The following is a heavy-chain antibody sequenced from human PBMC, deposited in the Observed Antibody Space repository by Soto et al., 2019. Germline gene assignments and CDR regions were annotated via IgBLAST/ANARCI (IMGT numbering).Heavy chain of an antibody. CDR2: INPSGGST. V-gene: IGHV1-46*03. J-gene: IGHJ6*03. D-gene: IGHD2-21*02. CDR1: GYTFTSYY. CDR3: ARDRLRSSNFYYYYMDV. Sequence: GASVKVSCKASGYTFTSYYMHCARQAPGQGLEWMGIINPSGGSTSYAQKFQGRVTMTRDTSTSTVYMELSSLRSEDTAVYYCARDRLRSSNFYYYYMDVWGKGTTVTVSS.